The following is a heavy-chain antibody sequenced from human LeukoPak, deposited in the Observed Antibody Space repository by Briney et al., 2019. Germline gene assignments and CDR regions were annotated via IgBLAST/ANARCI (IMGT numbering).Heavy chain of an antibody. D-gene: IGHD3-22*01. CDR1: GFTFSRYG. J-gene: IGHJ4*02. Sequence: GGSLRLSCTASGFTFSRYGMHWGRQAPGKGLEWVAVIWYDGSNRQYADSVKGRFTISRDNSKNTLYLQMNSLRAEDTAVYYCARDFGFSPSSGYSFDYWGQGTLVTVSS. CDR2: IWYDGSNR. CDR3: ARDFGFSPSSGYSFDY. V-gene: IGHV3-33*01.